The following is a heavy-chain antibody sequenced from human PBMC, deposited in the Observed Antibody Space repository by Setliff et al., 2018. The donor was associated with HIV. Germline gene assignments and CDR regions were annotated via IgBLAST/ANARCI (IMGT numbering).Heavy chain of an antibody. Sequence: PSETLSLTCTVSGGSISRSTYYWGWIRQPPGKGLEWIGALSSNGNSYYNPSYKSRVTISIDSSKNLFSLRLNSLTAADTAVYYCAAQDLAEVRWYYMDYWGQGAPVTVS. CDR2: LSSNGNS. CDR1: GGSISRSTYY. D-gene: IGHD2-15*01. V-gene: IGHV4-39*07. CDR3: AAQDLAEVRWYYMDY. J-gene: IGHJ4*02.